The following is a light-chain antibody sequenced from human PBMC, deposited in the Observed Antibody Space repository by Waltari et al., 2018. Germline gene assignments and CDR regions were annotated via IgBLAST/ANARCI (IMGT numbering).Light chain of an antibody. CDR1: QGISSY. Sequence: DIQMTQSPSTLSASVGDRVTITCRASQGISSYLAWYQQKPGKAPKVLIYAASTLQTGVPSRFSGTGSGTDFTLTISCLQSEDFAVYYCQQYHTNPATFGQGTKVEIK. J-gene: IGKJ1*01. CDR3: QQYHTNPAT. CDR2: AAS. V-gene: IGKV1-9*01.